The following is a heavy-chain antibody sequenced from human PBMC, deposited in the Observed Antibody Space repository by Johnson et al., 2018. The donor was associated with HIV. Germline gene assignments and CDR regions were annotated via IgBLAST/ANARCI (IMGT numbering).Heavy chain of an antibody. D-gene: IGHD3-3*01. V-gene: IGHV3-30*04. CDR3: AKTIFGVVSDALDI. Sequence: QVQLVESGGGVVQPGRSLRLSCAASGFTFSSYAMHWVRQAPGKGLEWVAVISYDGSNKYYADSVKGRFTISRYNSKNALYLQMNSLRTEDTAMYYCAKTIFGVVSDALDIWGQGTMVIVSS. J-gene: IGHJ3*02. CDR2: ISYDGSNK. CDR1: GFTFSSYA.